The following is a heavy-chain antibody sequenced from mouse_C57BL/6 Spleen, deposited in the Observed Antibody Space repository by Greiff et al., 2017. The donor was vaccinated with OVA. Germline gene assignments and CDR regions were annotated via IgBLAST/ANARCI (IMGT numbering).Heavy chain of an antibody. Sequence: DVHLVESGGGLVKPGGSLKLSCAASGFTFSSYAMSWVRQTPEKRLEWVATISDGGSYTYSPDNVKGRFTISRDNAKDNLYLQLSHLKSEDTAMYYCARGQLRLRGFDYWGQGTTLTVSS. CDR3: ARGQLRLRGFDY. D-gene: IGHD3-2*02. CDR2: ISDGGSYT. CDR1: GFTFSSYA. J-gene: IGHJ2*01. V-gene: IGHV5-4*01.